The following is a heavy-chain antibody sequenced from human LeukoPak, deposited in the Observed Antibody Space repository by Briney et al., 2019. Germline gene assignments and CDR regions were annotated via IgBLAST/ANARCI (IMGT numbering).Heavy chain of an antibody. V-gene: IGHV4-59*01. Sequence: SETLSLTCTVSGDSISPYYWSWIRQPPGKGLEWIGYIYYSGSTNYNPSLKSRVTISVDTSKNQFSLKLSSVTAADTAVYYCARGSRKWFDPWGQGTLVTVSS. CDR3: ARGSRKWFDP. J-gene: IGHJ5*02. CDR1: GDSISPYY. CDR2: IYYSGST. D-gene: IGHD6-13*01.